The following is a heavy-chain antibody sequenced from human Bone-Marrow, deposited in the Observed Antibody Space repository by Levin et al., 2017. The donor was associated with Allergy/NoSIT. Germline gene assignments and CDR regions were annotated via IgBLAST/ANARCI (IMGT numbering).Heavy chain of an antibody. Sequence: PGGSLRLSCAASGFTFSSYSMNWVRQAPGKGLEWVSSISSSSSYIYYADSVKGRFTISRDNAKNSLYLQMNSLRAEDTAVYYCARVKLHKTIFGVVRNWFDPWGQGTLVTVSS. J-gene: IGHJ5*02. D-gene: IGHD3-3*01. CDR2: ISSSSSYI. V-gene: IGHV3-21*01. CDR3: ARVKLHKTIFGVVRNWFDP. CDR1: GFTFSSYS.